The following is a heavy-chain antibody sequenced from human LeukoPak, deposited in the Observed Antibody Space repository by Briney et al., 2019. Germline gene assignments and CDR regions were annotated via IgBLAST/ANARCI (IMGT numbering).Heavy chain of an antibody. CDR1: GYTFTGYY. J-gene: IGHJ5*02. CDR2: INPNSGGT. CDR3: ARDRRDGYNFRFDP. V-gene: IGHV1-2*02. Sequence: VASVKVSCTASGYTFTGYYMHWVRQAPGQGLEWMGWINPNSGGTNYAQKFQGRVTMTRDTSISTAYMELSRLRSDDTAVYYCARDRRDGYNFRFDPWGQGTLVTVSS. D-gene: IGHD5-24*01.